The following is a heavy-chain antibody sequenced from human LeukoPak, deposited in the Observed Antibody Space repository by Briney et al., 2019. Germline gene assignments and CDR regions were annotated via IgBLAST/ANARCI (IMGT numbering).Heavy chain of an antibody. CDR3: ARSETNLYYDFSIGAFDI. D-gene: IGHD3-3*01. J-gene: IGHJ3*02. V-gene: IGHV5-51*01. Sequence: GESLKISCKGSGYSFTSYWIGWVRQMPGKGLEWMGIIYPGDSDTRYSRSFQGQVTISADKSISTAYLQWSSLKASDTAMYYCARSETNLYYDFSIGAFDIWGQGTMVTVSS. CDR2: IYPGDSDT. CDR1: GYSFTSYW.